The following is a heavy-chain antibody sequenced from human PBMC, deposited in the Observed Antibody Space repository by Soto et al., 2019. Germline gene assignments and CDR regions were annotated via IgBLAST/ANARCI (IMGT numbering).Heavy chain of an antibody. J-gene: IGHJ6*02. CDR2: ISYDGSNK. Sequence: PXESLRLSCAASGFTFSSYAMHWVRQAPGKGLEWVAVISYDGSNKYYADSVKGRFTISRDNSKNTLYLQMNSLRAEDTAVYYCAREIVVVPAAPVVYYYYYGMDVWGQGTTVTVSS. D-gene: IGHD2-2*01. CDR3: AREIVVVPAAPVVYYYYYGMDV. V-gene: IGHV3-30-3*01. CDR1: GFTFSSYA.